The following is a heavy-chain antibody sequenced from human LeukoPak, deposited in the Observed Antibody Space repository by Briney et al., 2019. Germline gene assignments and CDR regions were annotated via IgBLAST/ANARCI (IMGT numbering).Heavy chain of an antibody. CDR1: GYSFSSYW. V-gene: IGHV5-10-1*01. J-gene: IGHJ4*02. CDR2: IDPGDSFT. CDR3: ARDGGGVSSWVFH. Sequence: GESMMLSCKGSGYSFSSYWISWVRQMPGKGLEWMGRIDPGDSFTKYRPSLEGRVTISADKSLRTVYLQWSSLKASDTALYYCARDGGGVSSWVFHWGQGTLVTVSS. D-gene: IGHD2-8*02.